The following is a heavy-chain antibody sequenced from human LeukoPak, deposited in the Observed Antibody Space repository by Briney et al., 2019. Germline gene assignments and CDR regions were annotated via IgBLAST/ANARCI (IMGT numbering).Heavy chain of an antibody. D-gene: IGHD2-8*02. V-gene: IGHV1-2*02. Sequence: GASVKVSCKASGYTFTGYYIHWVRQAPGQGLEWMGWINPNSGGTNFAQRFQGRVTMTRDTSISTAYMELSSLTSDDTAVYYCARDSEFMKILAALAYWGQGSLVTVSS. CDR1: GYTFTGYY. CDR2: INPNSGGT. J-gene: IGHJ4*02. CDR3: ARDSEFMKILAALAY.